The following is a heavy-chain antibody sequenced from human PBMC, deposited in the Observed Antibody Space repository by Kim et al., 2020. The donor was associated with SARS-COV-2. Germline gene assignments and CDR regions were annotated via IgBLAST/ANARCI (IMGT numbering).Heavy chain of an antibody. Sequence: ASVKVSCKASGYTFTGYYMHWVRQAPGQGLEWMGWINPNSGGTNYAQKFQGRVTMTRDTSISTAYMELSRLRSDDTAVYYCARAVGAATRYLYGMDVWGQGTTVTVSS. CDR1: GYTFTGYY. CDR2: INPNSGGT. J-gene: IGHJ6*02. D-gene: IGHD1-26*01. CDR3: ARAVGAATRYLYGMDV. V-gene: IGHV1-2*02.